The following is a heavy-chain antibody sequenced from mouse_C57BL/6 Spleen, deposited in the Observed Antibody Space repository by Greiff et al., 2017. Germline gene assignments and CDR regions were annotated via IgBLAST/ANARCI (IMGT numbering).Heavy chain of an antibody. CDR1: GYTFTSYW. Sequence: VQLQQPGAELVKPGASVKMSCKASGYTFTSYWITWVKQRPGQGLEWIGDIYPGSGSTNYNEKFKSKATLTVDTSSSTAYMQLSSLTSEDSAVYYCARSRGYDYDDDDDYFDYWGQGTTLTVSS. V-gene: IGHV1-55*01. CDR3: ARSRGYDYDDDDDYFDY. D-gene: IGHD2-4*01. CDR2: IYPGSGST. J-gene: IGHJ2*01.